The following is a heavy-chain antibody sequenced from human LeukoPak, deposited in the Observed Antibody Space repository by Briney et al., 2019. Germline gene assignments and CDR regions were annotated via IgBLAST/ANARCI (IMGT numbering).Heavy chain of an antibody. V-gene: IGHV1-18*01. CDR2: ISAYNGNT. Sequence: SVQVSCKASGYTVTSYGISWVRQAPGQGLEWMGWISAYNGNTNYAQKLQGRVTMTTDTSTSTAYMELRSLRSDDTAVYYCAREPRPYSDSSGSPHGGFDYWGQGTWSPSPQ. J-gene: IGHJ4*02. CDR3: AREPRPYSDSSGSPHGGFDY. CDR1: GYTVTSYG. D-gene: IGHD3-22*01.